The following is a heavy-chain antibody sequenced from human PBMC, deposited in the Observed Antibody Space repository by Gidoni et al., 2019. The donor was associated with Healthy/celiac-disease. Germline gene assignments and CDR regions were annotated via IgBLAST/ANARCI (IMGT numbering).Heavy chain of an antibody. CDR3: AKDSGPGARAVHWFDP. Sequence: EVQLLESGGGLVQPGGSLRLSCAASGFTFSSYAMSWVRQAPGKGLEWVSAISGSGGSTYYADSVKGRFTISRDNAKNTLYLQMNSLRAEDTAVYYCAKDSGPGARAVHWFDPWGQGTLVTVSS. D-gene: IGHD2-15*01. CDR2: ISGSGGST. CDR1: GFTFSSYA. V-gene: IGHV3-23*01. J-gene: IGHJ5*02.